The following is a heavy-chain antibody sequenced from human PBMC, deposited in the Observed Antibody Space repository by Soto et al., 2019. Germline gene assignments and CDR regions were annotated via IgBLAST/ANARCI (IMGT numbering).Heavy chain of an antibody. CDR3: ARGIVKDYYYGMDV. D-gene: IGHD1-26*01. Sequence: GASVKVSCKASGGTFSSYAISWVRQAPGQGLEWMGGIIPIFGTANYAQKFQGRVTITADESTSTAYMELSSPRSEDTAVYYCARGIVKDYYYGMDVWGQGTTVTVSS. CDR1: GGTFSSYA. CDR2: IIPIFGTA. J-gene: IGHJ6*02. V-gene: IGHV1-69*13.